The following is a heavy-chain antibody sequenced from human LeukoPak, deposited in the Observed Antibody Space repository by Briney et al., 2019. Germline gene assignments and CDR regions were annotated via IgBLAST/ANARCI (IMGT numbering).Heavy chain of an antibody. CDR1: GGSISSGGYY. D-gene: IGHD6-13*01. J-gene: IGHJ5*02. V-gene: IGHV4-31*03. CDR3: ARVPGVAAAGTGGWFDP. CDR2: IYYSGST. Sequence: SQTLSLTCTVSGGSISSGGYYWSWIRQHPGKGLEWIGYIYYSGSTYYNPSLKSRVTISVDTSKNQFSLKLSSVTAADTAVYYCARVPGVAAAGTGGWFDPWGQGTLVTVSS.